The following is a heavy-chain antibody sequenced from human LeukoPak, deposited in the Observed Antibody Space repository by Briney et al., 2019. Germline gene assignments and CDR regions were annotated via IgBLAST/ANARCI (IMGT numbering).Heavy chain of an antibody. V-gene: IGHV1-69*13. J-gene: IGHJ4*02. CDR2: ITPIFGTA. CDR3: AAYGDYGPSTRDY. D-gene: IGHD4-17*01. Sequence: SVKVSCKASGGTLSSYAISWVRQAPGQGLEWMGGITPIFGTANYAQKFQGRVTITADESTSTAYMELSSLKSEDTAVYYCAAYGDYGPSTRDYWGQGTLVTVSS. CDR1: GGTLSSYA.